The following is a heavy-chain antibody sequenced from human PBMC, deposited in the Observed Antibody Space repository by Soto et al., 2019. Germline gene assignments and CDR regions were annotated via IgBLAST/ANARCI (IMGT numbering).Heavy chain of an antibody. CDR2: IVSVGDQI. J-gene: IGHJ6*02. CDR3: HLWAWTVTTNYHYGADA. Sequence: PGGSLRLSCAASNFTFSIYTMNWVRQAPGKGLEWVLSIVSVGDQIYYADSVKGRFTISRDSANHSLYLQMNSLRAEDTAVYYCHLWAWTVTTNYHYGADAWGQGTTVTVSS. D-gene: IGHD1-1*01. CDR1: NFTFSIYT. V-gene: IGHV3-21*01.